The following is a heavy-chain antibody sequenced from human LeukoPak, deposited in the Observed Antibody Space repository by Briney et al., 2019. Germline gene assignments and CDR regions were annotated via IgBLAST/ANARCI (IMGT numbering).Heavy chain of an antibody. CDR3: ARDSLYCDSSGLFDY. CDR2: ISSSGRTI. CDR1: GFTFSNYE. J-gene: IGHJ4*02. V-gene: IGHV3-48*03. Sequence: PGGSLRLSCAASGFTFSNYEMNWVRQAPGKGLEWVSYISSSGRTIYYADSVKGRFTISRDNANNSLYLQMNSLRAEDTAVYYCARDSLYCDSSGLFDYWGQGTLVTVSS. D-gene: IGHD3-22*01.